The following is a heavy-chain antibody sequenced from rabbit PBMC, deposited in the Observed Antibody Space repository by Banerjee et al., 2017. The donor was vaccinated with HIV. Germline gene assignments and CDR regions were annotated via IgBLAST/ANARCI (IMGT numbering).Heavy chain of an antibody. J-gene: IGHJ4*01. CDR3: ARDTTIGAYDDGL. D-gene: IGHD6-1*01. Sequence: QSLEESGGDLVKPGASLTLTCTASGFDFTSNTMCWVRQAPGKGPEWIARIYAGSGETYYASWAKGRFTISKTSSTTVTLQMTSLTAADAATYFCARDTTIGAYDDGLWGQGTLVTVS. V-gene: IGHV1S40*01. CDR1: GFDFTSNT. CDR2: IYAGSGET.